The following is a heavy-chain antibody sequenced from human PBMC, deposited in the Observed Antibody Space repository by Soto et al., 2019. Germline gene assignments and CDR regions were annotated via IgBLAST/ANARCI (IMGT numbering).Heavy chain of an antibody. CDR3: ARPSNNYVAH. CDR1: GYIFIDYW. CDR2: VYPRDSDT. D-gene: IGHD4-4*01. J-gene: IGHJ4*02. V-gene: IGHV5-51*01. Sequence: GESLKISCKASGYIFIDYWIGWVRQMPGKCLEWMGIVYPRDSDTRYSPSFQGQVTISADRSTGTAFLQWRSLKASDTAMYYCARPSNNYVAHWGQGTLVTVSS.